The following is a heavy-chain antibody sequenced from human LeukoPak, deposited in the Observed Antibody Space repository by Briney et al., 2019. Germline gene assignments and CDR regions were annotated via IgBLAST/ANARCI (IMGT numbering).Heavy chain of an antibody. CDR3: ARTLIAVAFDY. CDR1: GGSFSGYY. J-gene: IGHJ4*02. D-gene: IGHD6-19*01. CDR2: INHSGST. V-gene: IGHV4-34*01. Sequence: SETLSLTCAVYGGSFSGYYWSWIRQPPGKGLEWIGEINHSGSTNYNSPLKSRVTISVDTSKNQFSLKLSAVTAADTAVYYCARTLIAVAFDYWGQGTLVTVSS.